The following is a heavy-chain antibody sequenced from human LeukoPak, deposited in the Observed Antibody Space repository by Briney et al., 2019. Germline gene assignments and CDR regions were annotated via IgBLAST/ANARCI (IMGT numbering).Heavy chain of an antibody. Sequence: RGALRLSCAASGFTFSSYSMNWVRQAPGKGLEWFSSISSSYIYYADSVKGRFTISRDNAKNSLYLQMNSLRAEDTAVYYCARDWYCSGGSCYSFDYWGQGTLVTVSS. J-gene: IGHJ4*02. CDR1: GFTFSSYS. V-gene: IGHV3-21*01. CDR2: ISSSYI. CDR3: ARDWYCSGGSCYSFDY. D-gene: IGHD2-15*01.